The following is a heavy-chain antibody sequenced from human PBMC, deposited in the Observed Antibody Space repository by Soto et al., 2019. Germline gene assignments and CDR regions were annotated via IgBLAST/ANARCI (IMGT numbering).Heavy chain of an antibody. CDR1: GGSISSGDYY. CDR3: ARDSVGGIAAAGTGGGIDY. J-gene: IGHJ4*02. Sequence: QVQLQESGPGLVKPSQTLSLTCTVSGGSISSGDYYWSWIRQPPGKGLEWIGYIYYSGSTYYNPSLKSRVTISVDPSKNQFSLKLSSVTAADTAVYYCARDSVGGIAAAGTGGGIDYWGQGTLVTVSS. V-gene: IGHV4-30-4*01. D-gene: IGHD6-13*01. CDR2: IYYSGST.